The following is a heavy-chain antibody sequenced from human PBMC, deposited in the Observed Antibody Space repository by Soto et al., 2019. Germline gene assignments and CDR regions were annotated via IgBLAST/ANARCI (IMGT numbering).Heavy chain of an antibody. CDR1: GGTFSSYA. V-gene: IGHV1-69*13. J-gene: IGHJ5*02. CDR3: ARSPSLDTAMVIVSWFDP. CDR2: IIPIFGTA. D-gene: IGHD5-18*01. Sequence: GASVKVSCKASGGTFSSYAISWVRQAPGQGLEWMGGIIPIFGTANYAQKFQGRVTITADESTSTAYMELSSLRSEDTAVYYCARSPSLDTAMVIVSWFDPWGQGTLVTVSS.